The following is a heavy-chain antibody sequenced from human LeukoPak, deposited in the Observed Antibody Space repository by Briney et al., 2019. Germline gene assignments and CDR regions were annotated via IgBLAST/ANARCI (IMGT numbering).Heavy chain of an antibody. Sequence: PSETLSLTCAVYGGSFSGYYWSWIRQPPGKGLEWIGEINHSGSTNYNPSLKSRVTISVDTSKNQFSLKLSSVTAADTAVYYCARGVYSSSWGWFDPWGQRTLVTVSS. CDR3: ARGVYSSSWGWFDP. J-gene: IGHJ5*02. D-gene: IGHD6-13*01. CDR1: GGSFSGYY. V-gene: IGHV4-34*01. CDR2: INHSGST.